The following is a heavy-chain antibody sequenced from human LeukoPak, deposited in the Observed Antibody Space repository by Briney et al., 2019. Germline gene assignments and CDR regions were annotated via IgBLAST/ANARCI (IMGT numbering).Heavy chain of an antibody. J-gene: IGHJ4*02. CDR3: AREGVGATTGFDH. CDR2: IYYSGST. CDR1: GGSISSYY. D-gene: IGHD1-26*01. Sequence: SETLSLTCTVSGGSISSYYWSWIRQPPGKGLEWIGYIYYSGSTNYNPSLKSRVTISVDTSKNQFSLKLSSVTAADTAVYYCAREGVGATTGFDHWGQGTLVTVSS. V-gene: IGHV4-59*01.